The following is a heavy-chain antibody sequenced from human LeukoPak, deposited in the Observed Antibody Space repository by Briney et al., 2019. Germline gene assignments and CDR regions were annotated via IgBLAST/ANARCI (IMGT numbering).Heavy chain of an antibody. CDR3: ARVIHYDYVWGSYRYTKYFQH. CDR1: GGSFSGYY. V-gene: IGHV4-34*01. D-gene: IGHD3-16*02. CDR2: INHSGST. Sequence: SETLSLTCAVYGGSFSGYYWSWIRQPPGKGLEWIGEINHSGSTNYNTSLKSRVTISVDTSKNQFSLKLSSVTAADTAVYYCARVIHYDYVWGSYRYTKYFQHWGQGTLVTVSS. J-gene: IGHJ1*01.